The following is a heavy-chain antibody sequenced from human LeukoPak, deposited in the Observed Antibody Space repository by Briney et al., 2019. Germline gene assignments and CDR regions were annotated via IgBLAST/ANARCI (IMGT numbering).Heavy chain of an antibody. CDR1: SGSFSGYY. V-gene: IGHV4-34*01. J-gene: IGHJ3*02. CDR3: ARTGEDGDYVKAFDI. Sequence: PSETLSLTCAVYSGSFSGYYWSWIRQPPGKGLEWIGEINHSGSANYNPSLKSRVTISVDTSKNQFSLKLSSVTAADTAVYYCARTGEDGDYVKAFDIWGQGTMVTVSS. CDR2: INHSGSA. D-gene: IGHD4-17*01.